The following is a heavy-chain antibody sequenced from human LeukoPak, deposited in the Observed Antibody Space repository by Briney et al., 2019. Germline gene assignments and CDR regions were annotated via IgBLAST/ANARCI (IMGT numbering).Heavy chain of an antibody. J-gene: IGHJ3*02. CDR3: ARGFTIFGVVNDAFDI. CDR1: ESTFSSYW. V-gene: IGHV3-74*01. Sequence: GGSLRLSCAASESTFSSYWMHWVRQAPGKGLVWVSRINSDGSSTSYADSVKGRFTISRDNAKNTLYLQMNSLRAEDTAVYYCARGFTIFGVVNDAFDIWGQGTMVTVSS. CDR2: INSDGSST. D-gene: IGHD3-3*01.